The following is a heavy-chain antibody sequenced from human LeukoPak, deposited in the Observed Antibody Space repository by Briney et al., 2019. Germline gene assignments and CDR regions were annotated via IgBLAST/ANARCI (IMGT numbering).Heavy chain of an antibody. CDR3: ARAYCSGDPCYSVYIDY. CDR2: IYSDGRT. CDR1: GFTVSTSY. D-gene: IGHD2-15*01. Sequence: GGSLRLSSAASGFTVSTSYMSWVRQAPGKGLEWVSVIYSDGRTYYADSGKCRFTISRDTSKYTLYLQMNSLRAADTAVYYCARAYCSGDPCYSVYIDYWGQGTLVTVSS. V-gene: IGHV3-53*01. J-gene: IGHJ4*02.